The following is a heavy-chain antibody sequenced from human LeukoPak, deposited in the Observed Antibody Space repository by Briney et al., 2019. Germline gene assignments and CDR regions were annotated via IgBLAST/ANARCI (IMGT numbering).Heavy chain of an antibody. V-gene: IGHV3-30*19. D-gene: IGHD2-8*01. Sequence: GGSLRLSCAASGFTFSSYGMHWVRQAPGKGLEWVAVIWYDGSNKYYADSVKGRFTISRDNYKNTLYLQMNSLRGEDTAVYYCAREINGPAFDYWGQGTLVTVSS. J-gene: IGHJ4*02. CDR3: AREINGPAFDY. CDR1: GFTFSSYG. CDR2: IWYDGSNK.